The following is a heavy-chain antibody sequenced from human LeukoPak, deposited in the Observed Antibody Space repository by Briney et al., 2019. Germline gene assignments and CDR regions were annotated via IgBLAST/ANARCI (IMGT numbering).Heavy chain of an antibody. CDR2: INPSGGST. J-gene: IGHJ4*02. CDR3: ARDEIAAAGFDY. V-gene: IGHV1-46*01. CDR1: GYTFTGYY. Sequence: ASVKVSCKASGYTFTGYYMHWVRQAPGQGLEWMGIINPSGGSTSYAQKFQGRVTMTRDTSTSTVYMELSSLRSEDTAVYYCARDEIAAAGFDYWGQGTLVTVSS. D-gene: IGHD6-13*01.